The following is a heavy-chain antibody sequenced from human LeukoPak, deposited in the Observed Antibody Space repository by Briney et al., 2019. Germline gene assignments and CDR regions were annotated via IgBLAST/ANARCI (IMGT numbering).Heavy chain of an antibody. CDR1: GGSISSYY. Sequence: SETLSLTCTVSGGSISSYYWSWIRQPAGKGLEWIGRIYTSGSTNYNPSLKSRVTMSVDTSKNQFSLKLSSVTAADTAVYYCASHAMYSSSWYCFDYWGQGTLVTVSS. CDR3: ASHAMYSSSWYCFDY. V-gene: IGHV4-4*07. D-gene: IGHD6-13*01. CDR2: IYTSGST. J-gene: IGHJ4*02.